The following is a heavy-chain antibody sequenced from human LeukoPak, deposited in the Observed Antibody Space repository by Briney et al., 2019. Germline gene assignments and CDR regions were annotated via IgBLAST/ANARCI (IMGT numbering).Heavy chain of an antibody. V-gene: IGHV3-11*06. CDR3: ARESGDGYSP. CDR1: GFTFSDYY. CDR2: ISSSSNYT. J-gene: IGHJ5*02. D-gene: IGHD5-24*01. Sequence: PGGSLRLSCAASGFTFSDYYMSWIRQAPGKGLEWVSYISSSSNYTNYADSVKGRFTISRDNAKSLRYLQMNSLRAEDTAVYYCARESGDGYSPCGQGTLVTVSS.